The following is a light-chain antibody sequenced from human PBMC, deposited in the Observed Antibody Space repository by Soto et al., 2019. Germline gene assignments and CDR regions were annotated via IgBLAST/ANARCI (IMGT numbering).Light chain of an antibody. Sequence: DIPMTQSPSTPFASLGDKETNTFRASQSVSRWLAWYQQKPGKAPKLLIYKASTLESVFPSRFSGSGSGTEFTLAISSLQPDDSATYYCQQYNDNWTFGQGTKV. J-gene: IGKJ1*01. CDR3: QQYNDNWT. CDR2: KAS. V-gene: IGKV1-5*03. CDR1: QSVSRW.